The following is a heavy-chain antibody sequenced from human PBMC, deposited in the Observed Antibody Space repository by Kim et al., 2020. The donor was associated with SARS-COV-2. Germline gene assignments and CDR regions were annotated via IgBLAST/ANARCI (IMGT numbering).Heavy chain of an antibody. CDR2: IKQDGSEK. V-gene: IGHV3-7*01. CDR3: ARDPGVISATYEVGWFDP. J-gene: IGHJ5*02. Sequence: GGSLRLSCAASGVSFSSHWLSWVCPAPGKGLEWVANIKQDGSEKYYVDSVKGRFTISRDNAKNLVYLQMNSLRADDTAVYYCARDPGVISATYEVGWFDPWGQGTLVTVSS. CDR1: GVSFSSHW. D-gene: IGHD2-15*01.